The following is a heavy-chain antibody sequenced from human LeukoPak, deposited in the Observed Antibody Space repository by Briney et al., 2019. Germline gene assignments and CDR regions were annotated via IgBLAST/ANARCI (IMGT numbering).Heavy chain of an antibody. CDR3: ARDFYGSSGYYYDY. CDR2: ISGGGEKT. Sequence: PGGSLRLSCAASGFTFSGYTMSWVRQAPGEGLEWVSAISGGGEKTYYADSVKGRFTISRDNSKGTLYLQMNSLGAEDSALYYCARDFYGSSGYYYDYWGQGTLVTVSS. D-gene: IGHD3-22*01. V-gene: IGHV3-23*01. J-gene: IGHJ4*02. CDR1: GFTFSGYT.